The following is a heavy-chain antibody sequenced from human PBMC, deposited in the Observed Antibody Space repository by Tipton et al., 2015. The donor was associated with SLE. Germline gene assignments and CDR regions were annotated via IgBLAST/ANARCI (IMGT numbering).Heavy chain of an antibody. D-gene: IGHD3-10*01. CDR2: ISGSGDST. V-gene: IGHV3-23*01. Sequence: LSLTCAVSGYSMNNVYYWGWIRQSPGKGLEWVSGISGSGDSTYSGDSVKGRFTISRDNSKNTLYLQMNSLRAEDTALYYCAKAGLNYCGDYWGQGTLVAVSS. J-gene: IGHJ4*02. CDR3: AKAGLNYCGDY. CDR1: GYSMNNVYY.